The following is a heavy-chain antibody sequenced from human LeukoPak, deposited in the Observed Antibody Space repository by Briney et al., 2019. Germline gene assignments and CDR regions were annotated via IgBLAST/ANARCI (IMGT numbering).Heavy chain of an antibody. J-gene: IGHJ5*02. CDR2: IYYSGST. CDR1: GGSISSGGYY. CDR3: ARVYCSSTSCYAPWFDP. D-gene: IGHD2-2*01. V-gene: IGHV4-31*03. Sequence: PSQTLSLTCTVSGGSISSGGYYWGWIRQHPGKGLEWIGYIYYSGSTYYNPSLKSRVTISVDTSKNQFSLKLSSMTAADTAVYYCARVYCSSTSCYAPWFDPWGQGTLVTVSS.